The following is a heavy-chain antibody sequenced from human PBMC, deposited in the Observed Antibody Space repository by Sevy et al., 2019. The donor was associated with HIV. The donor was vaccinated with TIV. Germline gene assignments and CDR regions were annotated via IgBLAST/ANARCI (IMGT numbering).Heavy chain of an antibody. J-gene: IGHJ5*02. V-gene: IGHV1-24*01. D-gene: IGHD6-6*01. CDR1: GYTLTELS. Sequence: ASVKVSCKVSGYTLTELSMHWVRQAPGKGLEWMGGFDPEDGETIYAQKFQGRVTMTEDTSTDTAYMELSSLRSEDTAVYYCASAYSFRASYFCRSSFWFDPWGQGTLVTVSS. CDR3: ASAYSFRASYFCRSSFWFDP. CDR2: FDPEDGET.